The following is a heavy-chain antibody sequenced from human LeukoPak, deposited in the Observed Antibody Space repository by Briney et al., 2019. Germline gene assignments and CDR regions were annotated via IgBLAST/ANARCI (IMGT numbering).Heavy chain of an antibody. D-gene: IGHD3-22*01. Sequence: GESLKISCKGSGYSFTSYWIGWVRQMPGKGLEWMGIIYPGDSDTRYSPSFQGQVTISSDKSIRTAYLQWSSLKASDTAMYYCARHPDYYDSSGYYRAFDIWGQGTMVTVSS. CDR2: IYPGDSDT. V-gene: IGHV5-51*01. CDR1: GYSFTSYW. CDR3: ARHPDYYDSSGYYRAFDI. J-gene: IGHJ3*02.